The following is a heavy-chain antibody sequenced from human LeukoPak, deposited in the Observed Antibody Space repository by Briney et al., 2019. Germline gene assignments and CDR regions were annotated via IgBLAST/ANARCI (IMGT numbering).Heavy chain of an antibody. CDR3: ARDEDTSALSEY. CDR1: GFSFSSNT. Sequence: GGSLRLSCAGSGFSFSSNTMSWVRQAPGRGLEWVSAISNNGGRTDYADSVKGRFTISTDNSKSTLYLHMDSLRAEDTAVHYCARDEDTSALSEYWGQGTLVTVSP. J-gene: IGHJ4*02. V-gene: IGHV3-23*01. CDR2: ISNNGGRT. D-gene: IGHD2/OR15-2a*01.